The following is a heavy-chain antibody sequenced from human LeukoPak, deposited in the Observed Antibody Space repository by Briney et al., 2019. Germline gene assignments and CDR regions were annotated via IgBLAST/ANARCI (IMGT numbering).Heavy chain of an antibody. CDR2: IYWDDDK. J-gene: IGHJ4*02. CDR1: GFSLGTRGVG. Sequence: SGPTLVQPPPTLTLTCTFSGFSLGTRGVGVGWMRQSSGEALEWIALIYWDDDKCYSPSLKSRLTITKHTSKNQVVLTMTNMDPVDTATYYCAHSHYSSRIDYWGQGTLVTVSS. V-gene: IGHV2-5*02. D-gene: IGHD6-13*01. CDR3: AHSHYSSRIDY.